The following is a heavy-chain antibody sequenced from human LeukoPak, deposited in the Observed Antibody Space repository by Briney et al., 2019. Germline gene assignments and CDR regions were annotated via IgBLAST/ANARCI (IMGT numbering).Heavy chain of an antibody. J-gene: IGHJ3*02. Sequence: AGESLKISCRGSGYSFTSYWIGWVRQMPGKGLEWMGIIYPGDSDTRYSPSFQGQVTISADKSISTAYLQWSSLKASDTAMYYCARQVDCSSTSCYSGDDAFDIWGQGTLVTVSS. CDR1: GYSFTSYW. CDR3: ARQVDCSSTSCYSGDDAFDI. V-gene: IGHV5-51*01. CDR2: IYPGDSDT. D-gene: IGHD2-2*01.